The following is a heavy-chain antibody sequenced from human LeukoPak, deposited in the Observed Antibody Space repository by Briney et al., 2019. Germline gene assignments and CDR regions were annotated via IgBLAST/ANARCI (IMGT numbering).Heavy chain of an antibody. Sequence: ASVKVSCKASGYTFTGYYMHWVRQAPGQGLEWMGWINPNSGGTNYAQKFQGRVTMTRDTSISTAYMELSRLRSDDTAVYYCARALRYSSSWYGGEYYFDYWGQGTLVTVSS. D-gene: IGHD6-13*01. CDR2: INPNSGGT. J-gene: IGHJ4*02. CDR1: GYTFTGYY. CDR3: ARALRYSSSWYGGEYYFDY. V-gene: IGHV1-2*02.